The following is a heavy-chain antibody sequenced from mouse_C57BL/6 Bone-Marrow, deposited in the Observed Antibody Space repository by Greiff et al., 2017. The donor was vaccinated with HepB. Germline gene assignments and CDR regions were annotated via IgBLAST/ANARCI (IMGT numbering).Heavy chain of an antibody. CDR3: AKNSPYDYGSSYPWYFDV. CDR1: GFSLTSYG. Sequence: VKLVESGPGLVQPSQSLSITCTVSGFSLTSYGVHWVRQSPGKGLEWLGVIWRGGSTDYNAAFMSRLSITKDNSKSQVFFKMNSLQADDTAIYYCAKNSPYDYGSSYPWYFDVWGTGTTVTVSS. V-gene: IGHV2-5*01. D-gene: IGHD1-1*01. CDR2: IWRGGST. J-gene: IGHJ1*03.